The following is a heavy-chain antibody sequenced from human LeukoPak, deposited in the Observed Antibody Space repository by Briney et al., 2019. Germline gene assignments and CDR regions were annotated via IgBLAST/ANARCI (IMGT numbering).Heavy chain of an antibody. D-gene: IGHD3-16*02. CDR2: ISPSGGIT. J-gene: IGHJ4*02. CDR3: AKEGTDYVWGSYRSYFDY. V-gene: IGHV3-23*01. Sequence: GGSLRLSCAASGFTFSSHGMNWVRQAPGKGLEWVSGISPSGGITYYTDSVKGRFTISRDNSKNTQSLQMNSLRAEDTAVYYCAKEGTDYVWGSYRSYFDYWGQGTLVTVSS. CDR1: GFTFSSHG.